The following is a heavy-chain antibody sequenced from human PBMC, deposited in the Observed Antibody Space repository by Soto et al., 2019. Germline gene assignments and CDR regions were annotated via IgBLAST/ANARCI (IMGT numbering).Heavy chain of an antibody. CDR2: ISAYNGNT. V-gene: IGHV1-18*04. D-gene: IGHD3-9*01. CDR3: AREGMLYYDILTGYQTDYYYYGMDV. J-gene: IGHJ6*02. Sequence: GASVKVSCKASGYTFTSYGISWVRQAPGQGLEWMGWISAYNGNTNYAQKLQGRVTMTTDTSTSTAYMELRSLRSDDTAVYYCAREGMLYYDILTGYQTDYYYYGMDVWGQGTTVTVSS. CDR1: GYTFTSYG.